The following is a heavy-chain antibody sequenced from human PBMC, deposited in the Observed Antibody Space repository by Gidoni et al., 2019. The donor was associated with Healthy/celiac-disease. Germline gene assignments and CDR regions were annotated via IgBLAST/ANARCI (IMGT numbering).Heavy chain of an antibody. J-gene: IGHJ4*02. D-gene: IGHD3-22*01. V-gene: IGHV1-69*01. CDR3: ARDKEHYYDSSGPIARYFDY. CDR1: GGTFSSYA. Sequence: QVQLVQSGAEVKKPGSSVKVSCKASGGTFSSYAISWVRQAPGQGLEWMGGISPIFGTANYAQKFQGRVTITADESTSTAYMELSSLRSEDTAVYYCARDKEHYYDSSGPIARYFDYWGQGTLVTVSS. CDR2: ISPIFGTA.